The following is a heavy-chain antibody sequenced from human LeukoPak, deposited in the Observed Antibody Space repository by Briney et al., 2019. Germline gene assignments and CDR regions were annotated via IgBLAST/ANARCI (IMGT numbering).Heavy chain of an antibody. Sequence: PSETLSLTCTVSGGSIRSSSYYWGWIRQPPGKGLEWIGSIYYSGSTYYNPSLKSRVTISVDTSKNQFSLRLSSVTAADTAVYHCARVSGQFYFYYYMDVWGKGTTVKISS. D-gene: IGHD6-19*01. J-gene: IGHJ6*03. CDR1: GGSIRSSSYY. CDR2: IYYSGST. V-gene: IGHV4-39*01. CDR3: ARVSGQFYFYYYMDV.